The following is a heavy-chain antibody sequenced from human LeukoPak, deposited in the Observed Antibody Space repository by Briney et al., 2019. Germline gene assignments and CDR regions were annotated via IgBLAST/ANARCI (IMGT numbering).Heavy chain of an antibody. V-gene: IGHV3-23*01. Sequence: GGSLRLSCAASGFTFSSSAMNWVRQAPGKGLEWVSAMSGSGTGTYYADSVKGRFTISRDNSKNTLYLQMNSLRAEDTAIYFCAKEAYCGGDCSRWFDPWGQGTLVTVSS. CDR2: MSGSGTGT. D-gene: IGHD2-21*02. J-gene: IGHJ5*02. CDR3: AKEAYCGGDCSRWFDP. CDR1: GFTFSSSA.